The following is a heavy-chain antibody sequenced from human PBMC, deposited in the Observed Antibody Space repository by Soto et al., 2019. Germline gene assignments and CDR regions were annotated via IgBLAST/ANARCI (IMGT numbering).Heavy chain of an antibody. CDR2: FDREDGET. D-gene: IGHD3-3*01. J-gene: IGHJ4*02. V-gene: IGHV1-24*01. CDR1: GYTITKLS. CDR3: ARRTKRDRILDY. Sequence: ASVKVSCKVSGYTITKLSMHWVRQAPGKGLEWMGGFDREDGETIYAQKFQGRVTMTRNTSISTAYMELSSLRSEDTAVCYCARRTKRDRILDYWGQGTLVTVSS.